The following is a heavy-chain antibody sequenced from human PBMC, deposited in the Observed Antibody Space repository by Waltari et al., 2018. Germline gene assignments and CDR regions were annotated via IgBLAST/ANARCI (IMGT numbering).Heavy chain of an antibody. CDR1: GFTFSRYS. Sequence: EVQLVESGGGLVQPGGSLRLSCAASGFTFSRYSMNWVRQAPGKGLEWVSYISSSSSTIYYADSVKGRFTISRDNAKNSLYLQMNSLRAEDTAVYYCARSSSLKLERRFGDYWGQGTLVTVSS. V-gene: IGHV3-48*01. CDR3: ARSSSLKLERRFGDY. D-gene: IGHD1-1*01. CDR2: ISSSSSTI. J-gene: IGHJ4*02.